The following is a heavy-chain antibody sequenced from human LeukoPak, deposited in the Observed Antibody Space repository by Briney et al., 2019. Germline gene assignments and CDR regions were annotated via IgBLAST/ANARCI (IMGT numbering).Heavy chain of an antibody. CDR3: ARDMGFDY. D-gene: IGHD3-10*01. Sequence: QPGGSLRLSCVSSGFTFNNYAMNWVRQAPGKGLEWVSSISGSGSITYYADSVKGRFTISRDNAKNSLYLQMNSLRAEDTAVYYCARDMGFDYWGQGTLVTVSS. V-gene: IGHV3-48*04. CDR1: GFTFNNYA. CDR2: ISGSGSIT. J-gene: IGHJ4*02.